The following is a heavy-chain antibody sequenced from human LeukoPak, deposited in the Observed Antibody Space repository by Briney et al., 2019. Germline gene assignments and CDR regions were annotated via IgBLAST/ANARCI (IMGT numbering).Heavy chain of an antibody. CDR2: IYSTGIT. CDR1: GGSTSGYY. CDR3: AKFICSSGYYDY. D-gene: IGHD3-22*01. V-gene: IGHV4-59*01. J-gene: IGHJ4*01. Sequence: SETLSLTCIVSGGSTSGYYCSWIRQPPGKGLELIGYIYSTGITDYNPSLTSRVTISVDTSKNQFSLKLSSVTAADTAVYYCAKFICSSGYYDYWGHGTLVTVPP.